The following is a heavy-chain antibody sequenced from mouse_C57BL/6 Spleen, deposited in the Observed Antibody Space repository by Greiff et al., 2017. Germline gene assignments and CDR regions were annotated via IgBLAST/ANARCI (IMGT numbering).Heavy chain of an antibody. CDR2: IYPGDGDT. CDR1: GYAFTSSW. D-gene: IGHD1-1*01. Sequence: QVQLQQSGPELVKPGASVKISCKASGYAFTSSWMNWVKQRPGQGLEWIGRIYPGDGDTNYNGKFKGKATLTADKSSSPAYMQLSSLTSEDSAVXYCSGSYGNEEKPGYWGQGAPLTVST. CDR3: SGSYGNEEKPGY. J-gene: IGHJ2*01. V-gene: IGHV1-82*01.